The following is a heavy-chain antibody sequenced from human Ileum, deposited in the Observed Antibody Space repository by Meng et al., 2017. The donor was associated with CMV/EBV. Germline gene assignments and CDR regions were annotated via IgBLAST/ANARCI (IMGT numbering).Heavy chain of an antibody. V-gene: IGHV2-5*01. D-gene: IGHD2-2*01. Sequence: FSLRSRGVGVGWIRQPPGKALEWLALIYWNDDNRYSPSLKSRLTITKDTAKNQVVLTMTNMDPVDTATYYCAHSVVVVPAARLNWFDPWGQGTLVTVSS. CDR3: AHSVVVVPAARLNWFDP. J-gene: IGHJ5*02. CDR1: FSLRSRGVG. CDR2: IYWNDDN.